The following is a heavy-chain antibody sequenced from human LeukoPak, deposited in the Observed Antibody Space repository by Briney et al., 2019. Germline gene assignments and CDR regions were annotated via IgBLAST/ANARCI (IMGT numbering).Heavy chain of an antibody. CDR3: ARGRGDYVWGSYRYNPHYFDY. V-gene: IGHV4-34*01. J-gene: IGHJ4*02. CDR2: INHSGST. Sequence: SETLSLTCAVYGGSFSGYYWSWIRQPPGKGLEWIGEINHSGSTSYNPSLKSRVTISVDTSKNQFSLKLSSVTAADTAVYYCARGRGDYVWGSYRYNPHYFDYWGQGTLVTVSS. D-gene: IGHD3-16*02. CDR1: GGSFSGYY.